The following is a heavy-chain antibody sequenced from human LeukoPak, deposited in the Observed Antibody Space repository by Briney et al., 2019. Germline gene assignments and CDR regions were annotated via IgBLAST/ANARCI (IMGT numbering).Heavy chain of an antibody. V-gene: IGHV4-39*01. Sequence: SETLSLTCTVSGGSLSSSNYYWGWIRQPPGKGLEWIATIYYSGTTYYNPSVKSRVTVFIDTSKNQFSLKLSSVTAADTAVYYCARREQWPRKTRFDYWGQGILVTVSS. D-gene: IGHD6-19*01. CDR3: ARREQWPRKTRFDY. CDR1: GGSLSSSNYY. CDR2: IYYSGTT. J-gene: IGHJ4*02.